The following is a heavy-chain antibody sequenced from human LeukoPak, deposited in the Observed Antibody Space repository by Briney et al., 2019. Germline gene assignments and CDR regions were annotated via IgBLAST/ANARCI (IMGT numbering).Heavy chain of an antibody. V-gene: IGHV3-23*01. CDR1: GFTFSSYW. Sequence: GGSLRLSCAASGFTFSSYWMSWVRQAPGKGLGWVSTISGSGATTYYADSVNGRFTISRDNSKNTLYLQMNSLRADDTAVYYCARHIYDSATLDYWGQGTLVTVSS. J-gene: IGHJ4*02. D-gene: IGHD3-10*01. CDR2: ISGSGATT. CDR3: ARHIYDSATLDY.